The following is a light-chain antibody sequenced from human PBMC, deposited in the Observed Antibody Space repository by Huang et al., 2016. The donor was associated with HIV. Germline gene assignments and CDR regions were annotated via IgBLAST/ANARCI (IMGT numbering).Light chain of an antibody. CDR1: TCFSSN. J-gene: IGKJ4*01. CDR2: CAS. CDR3: QQYNNWPPLT. V-gene: IGKV3-15*01. Sequence: LFHPPALRPPLRRLATTCFSSNLARYQPNPGQSPTLLLYCASTRATGIPARFSGSGSGTEFTLTISSLQSEDFAVYYCQQYNNWPPLTFGGGTKVEIK.